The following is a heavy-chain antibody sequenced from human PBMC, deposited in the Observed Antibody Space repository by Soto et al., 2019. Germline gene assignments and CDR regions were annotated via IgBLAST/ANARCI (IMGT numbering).Heavy chain of an antibody. D-gene: IGHD6-25*01. Sequence: PGGSLRLSCAASGFSFSTYGMHWVRQAPGKGLEWVAFISNDGSNKYYADSVKGRFTISRDNSETTVYLQMNSLRPEDTALYHCATDSGVSTTPFVSWGQGTLVTVSS. CDR2: ISNDGSNK. CDR3: ATDSGVSTTPFVS. V-gene: IGHV3-30*03. J-gene: IGHJ4*02. CDR1: GFSFSTYG.